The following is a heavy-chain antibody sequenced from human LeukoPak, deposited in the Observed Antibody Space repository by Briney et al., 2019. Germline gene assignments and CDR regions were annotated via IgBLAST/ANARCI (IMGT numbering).Heavy chain of an antibody. V-gene: IGHV4-59*01. CDR2: IYYSGST. CDR3: AGGRWVRAYYFDY. J-gene: IGHJ4*01. Sequence: SETLSLTCTVSGGSISSYYWSWIRQPPGKGLEWIGYIYYSGSTNYNPSLKSRVTISVDTSKNQFSLKLSSVTAADTAVYYCAGGRWVRAYYFDYWGQGTPVTVSS. CDR1: GGSISSYY. D-gene: IGHD3-16*01.